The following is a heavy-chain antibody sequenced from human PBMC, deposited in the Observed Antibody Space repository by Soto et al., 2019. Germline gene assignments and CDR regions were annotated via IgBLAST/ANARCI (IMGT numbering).Heavy chain of an antibody. D-gene: IGHD6-13*01. CDR2: TYYRPKWYN. Sequence: SQTLSLACAISVDSVSTNSATWGWIRQSPSRGLEWLGRTYYRPKWYNDYAVSVKGRITINPDTSNTQLSLQLNSVTPDDTALYYCASSAYSSQHNWFDPWGQGTLVTVSS. V-gene: IGHV6-1*01. CDR1: VDSVSTNSAT. CDR3: ASSAYSSQHNWFDP. J-gene: IGHJ5*02.